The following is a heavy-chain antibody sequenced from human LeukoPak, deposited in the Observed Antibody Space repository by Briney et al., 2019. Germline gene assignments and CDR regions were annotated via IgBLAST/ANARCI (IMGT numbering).Heavy chain of an antibody. CDR3: ARQRVGVFDI. D-gene: IGHD1-26*01. J-gene: IGHJ3*02. CDR1: AASISSSSFF. Sequence: SETLSLTCPVSAASISSSSFFWGWIRQPPGKGLEWIGNIFYSVTSYYNPSLRSRVTISVDTSKNQFSLKLTSVTAADTAIYYCARQRVGVFDIWGQGTLVTVSS. V-gene: IGHV4-39*01. CDR2: IFYSVTS.